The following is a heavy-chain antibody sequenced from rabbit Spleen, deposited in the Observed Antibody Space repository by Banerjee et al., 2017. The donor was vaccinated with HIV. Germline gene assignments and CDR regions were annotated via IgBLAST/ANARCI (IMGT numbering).Heavy chain of an antibody. CDR3: ARDSGTSFSTYGMDL. J-gene: IGHJ6*01. CDR1: GFSFSSNYY. CDR2: IATGSSGFT. Sequence: QSLEESGGGLVQPEGSLTLTCNASGFSFSSNYYMCWVRQAPGKGLEWIGCIATGSSGFTYYASWAKGRFTCSKASSTTVTLQMTSLTAADTATYFCARDSGTSFSTYGMDLWGPGTLVTVS. D-gene: IGHD8-1*01. V-gene: IGHV1S40*01.